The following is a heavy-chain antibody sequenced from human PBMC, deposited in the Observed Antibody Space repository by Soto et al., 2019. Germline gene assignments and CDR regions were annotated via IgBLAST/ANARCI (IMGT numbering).Heavy chain of an antibody. CDR3: GGGVSGHRRKGGWPPP. D-gene: IGHD2-15*01. V-gene: IGHV4-31*09. J-gene: IGHJ5*02. CDR1: GGSISSGGYY. Sequence: QVQLQESGPGLVKPSQTLSLTCTVSGGSISSGGYYWSWIRQHPGKGLEWIGYIYYSGSTYYNPSLKGGVTIADDPDKNHLCERGRSGPAAAPAVFSGGGGVSGHRRKGGWPPPGAQGTRVAVSS. CDR2: IYYSGST.